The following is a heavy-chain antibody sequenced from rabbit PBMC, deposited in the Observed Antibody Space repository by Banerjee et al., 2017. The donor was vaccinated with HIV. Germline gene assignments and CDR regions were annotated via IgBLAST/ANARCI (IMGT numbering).Heavy chain of an antibody. D-gene: IGHD7-1*01. CDR3: ARDLGGYAGYGDL. CDR2: INTSSGNA. Sequence: QEQLEESGGDQVKPEGSLTLTCTASGFSFSNRCVMCWVRQTPGKGLEWIACINTSSGNAVYANWAKGRFTISKTSSTTVTLQMTSLTAADTATYFCARDLGGYAGYGDLWGPGTLVTVS. CDR1: GFSFSNRCV. J-gene: IGHJ4*01. V-gene: IGHV1S45*01.